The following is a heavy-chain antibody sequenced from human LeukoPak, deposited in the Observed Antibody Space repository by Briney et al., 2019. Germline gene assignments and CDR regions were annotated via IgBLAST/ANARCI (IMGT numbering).Heavy chain of an antibody. V-gene: IGHV3-23*01. CDR2: ISGSGGST. Sequence: GGSLRLSCAASGFTFSSYGMSWVRQAPGKGLEWVSAISGSGGSTYYADSVKGRFTISRDNSKNTLYLQMNSLRAEDTAVYYCAEDLAIAGTIDYWGKGTLVTVSS. D-gene: IGHD6-13*01. J-gene: IGHJ4*02. CDR3: AEDLAIAGTIDY. CDR1: GFTFSSYG.